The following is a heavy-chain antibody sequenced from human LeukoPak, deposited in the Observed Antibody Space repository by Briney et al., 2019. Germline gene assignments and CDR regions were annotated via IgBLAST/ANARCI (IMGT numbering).Heavy chain of an antibody. D-gene: IGHD2-8*02. Sequence: QPGGSLRLSCAASGFTFSTYNMTWVRQAPGKGLEWVSAISGSGGSTYYADSVKGRFTISRDNSKNTLYLQMNSLRAEDTAVYYCAKVISGPNYYYGMDVWGQGTTVTVSS. J-gene: IGHJ6*02. CDR2: ISGSGGST. CDR1: GFTFSTYN. CDR3: AKVISGPNYYYGMDV. V-gene: IGHV3-23*01.